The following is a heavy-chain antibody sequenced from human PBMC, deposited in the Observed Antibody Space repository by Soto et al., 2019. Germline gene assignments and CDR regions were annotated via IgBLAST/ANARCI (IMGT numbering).Heavy chain of an antibody. Sequence: TLPLTCAVYGGSFSGYYWSWIRQPPKKGREWIGYIYYSGSTNYNPSLKSRVTISVDTSKNQFSLKLSSVTAADTAVYYCARGGRIAAAGYYYYYGMDVWGQGTTVTVSS. V-gene: IGHV4-34*09. CDR3: ARGGRIAAAGYYYYYGMDV. CDR2: IYYSGST. D-gene: IGHD6-13*01. CDR1: GGSFSGYY. J-gene: IGHJ6*02.